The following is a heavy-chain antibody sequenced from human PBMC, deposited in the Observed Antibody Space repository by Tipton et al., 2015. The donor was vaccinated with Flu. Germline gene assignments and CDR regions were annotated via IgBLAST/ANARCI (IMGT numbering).Heavy chain of an antibody. Sequence: SLRLSCAASGFTFSSYSMNWVRQAPGKGLEWVSSISSSSSYIYYADSVKGRFTISRDNAKNSLYLQMNSLRAEDTAVYYCARNLITMVRGVGAFDIWGQGTMVTVSS. D-gene: IGHD3-10*01. CDR1: GFTFSSYS. V-gene: IGHV3-21*01. J-gene: IGHJ3*02. CDR3: ARNLITMVRGVGAFDI. CDR2: ISSSSSYI.